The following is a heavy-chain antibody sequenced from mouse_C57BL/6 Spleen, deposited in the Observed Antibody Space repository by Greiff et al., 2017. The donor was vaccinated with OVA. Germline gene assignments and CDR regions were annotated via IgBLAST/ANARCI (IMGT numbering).Heavy chain of an antibody. CDR3: AREGLYYGSSYGFDY. Sequence: EVHLVESGGGLVKPGGSLKLSCAASGFTFSSYAMSWVRQTPEKRLEWVATISDGGSYTYYPDNVKGRFTISRDNAKNNLYLQMSHLKSEDTAMYYCAREGLYYGSSYGFDYWGQGTTLTVSS. V-gene: IGHV5-4*01. J-gene: IGHJ2*01. D-gene: IGHD1-1*01. CDR2: ISDGGSYT. CDR1: GFTFSSYA.